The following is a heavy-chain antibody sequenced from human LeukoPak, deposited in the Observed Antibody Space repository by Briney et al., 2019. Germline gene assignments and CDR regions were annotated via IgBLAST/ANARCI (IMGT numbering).Heavy chain of an antibody. Sequence: ASVKVSCKASGYTFTSYGISWVRQAPGQGLEWMGWISAYNGNTNYAQKLQGRVTITTDTSTSTAYMELRSLRSEDTAVYYCARDFSNDYVWASYRSYSSDYWGQGTPLTVSS. CDR1: GYTFTSYG. D-gene: IGHD3-16*02. CDR2: ISAYNGNT. J-gene: IGHJ4*02. CDR3: ARDFSNDYVWASYRSYSSDY. V-gene: IGHV1-18*01.